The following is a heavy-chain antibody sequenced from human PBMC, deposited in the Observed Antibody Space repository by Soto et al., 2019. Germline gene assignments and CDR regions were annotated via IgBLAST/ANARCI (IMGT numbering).Heavy chain of an antibody. D-gene: IGHD1-1*01. CDR2: ISGGIGST. J-gene: IGHJ4*01. CDR1: GFSFGTYA. CDR3: VNWNDEDVD. V-gene: IGHV3-23*01. Sequence: EVQLLESGGGLVQPGGSLRLSCVASGFSFGTYAMTWVRQVPGKGLEWVSTISGGIGSTFYADSVKGRFTISRDNSKNTLFLQMQSLRAEDTATYYCVNWNDEDVDWGQGTLVAVSS.